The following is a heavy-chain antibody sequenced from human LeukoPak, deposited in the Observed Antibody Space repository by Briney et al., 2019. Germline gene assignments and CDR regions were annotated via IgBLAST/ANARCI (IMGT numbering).Heavy chain of an antibody. V-gene: IGHV3-64*01. CDR2: ISSNGGST. CDR1: GFTFSSYA. J-gene: IGHJ4*02. CDR3: ARGRGTDCSSTSCYWPFDY. Sequence: GGSLRLSCAASGFTFSSYAMHWVRQAPGKGLEYVSAISSNGGSTYYANSVKGRFTISRDNSKNTLYLQMGSLRAEDMAVYYCARGRGTDCSSTSCYWPFDYWGQGTLVTVSS. D-gene: IGHD2-2*01.